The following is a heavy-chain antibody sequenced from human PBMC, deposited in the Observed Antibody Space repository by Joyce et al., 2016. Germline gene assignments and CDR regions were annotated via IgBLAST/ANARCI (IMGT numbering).Heavy chain of an antibody. CDR3: AREEDAFDI. J-gene: IGHJ3*02. Sequence: QVHLVESGGGVVQPGRSLRLSCAASGFSFSSYFMHWVRQAPGKGLQWVAYITYDGGNKDYADSVKGRFTISRDNSKNTLYLQMNSLRPEDTAVYYCAREEDAFDIWGQGTMVTVSS. V-gene: IGHV3-30*04. CDR2: ITYDGGNK. CDR1: GFSFSSYF.